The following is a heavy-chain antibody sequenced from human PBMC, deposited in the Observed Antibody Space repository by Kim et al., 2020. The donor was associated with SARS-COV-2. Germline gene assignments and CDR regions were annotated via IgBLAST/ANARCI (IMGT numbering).Heavy chain of an antibody. J-gene: IGHJ6*02. V-gene: IGHV1-46*01. CDR3: ARDLTTVTTFDYYYGMDV. Sequence: LQGRVTMTRDTSTSTVYMELSSLRSEDTAVYYCARDLTTVTTFDYYYGMDVWGQGTTVTVSS. D-gene: IGHD4-4*01.